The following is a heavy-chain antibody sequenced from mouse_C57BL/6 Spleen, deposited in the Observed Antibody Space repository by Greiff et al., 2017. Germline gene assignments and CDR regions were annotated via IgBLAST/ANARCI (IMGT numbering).Heavy chain of an antibody. J-gene: IGHJ2*01. D-gene: IGHD1-1*01. CDR1: GYTFTSYW. CDR3: ARSHYGLFDY. Sequence: QVQLKQPGAELVKPGASVKLSCKASGYTFTSYWMHWVKQRPGQGLEWIGMIHPNSGSTNYNEKFKSKATLTVDKSSSTAYMQLSSLTSEDSAVYYCARSHYGLFDYWGQGTTLTVSS. CDR2: IHPNSGST. V-gene: IGHV1-64*01.